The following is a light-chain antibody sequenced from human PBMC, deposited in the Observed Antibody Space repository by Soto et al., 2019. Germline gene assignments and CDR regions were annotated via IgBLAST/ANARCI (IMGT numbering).Light chain of an antibody. V-gene: IGLV2-14*03. CDR2: DVT. CDR3: TSYISSSTSYV. CDR1: SSDVGAYNY. J-gene: IGLJ1*01. Sequence: QSALTQPASVSGSPGQSITISCIGTSSDVGAYNYVSWYQQHPGKAPKLMIYDVTNRPSGVSNRFSGSKSGNAASLTISGLLAEDEADYFCTSYISSSTSYVFGDGTKLSVL.